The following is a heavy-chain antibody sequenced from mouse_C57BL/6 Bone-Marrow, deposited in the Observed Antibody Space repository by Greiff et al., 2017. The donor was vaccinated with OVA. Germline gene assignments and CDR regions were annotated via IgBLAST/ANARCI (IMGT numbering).Heavy chain of an antibody. CDR2: IDPSDSYT. V-gene: IGHV1-69*01. D-gene: IGHD2-5*01. CDR3: ASGYSNGFDY. Sequence: QVQLQQPGAELVMPGASVKLSCKASGYTFTSYWMHWVKQRPGQGLEWIGEIDPSDSYTNYNQKFKGKSTLTVDKSSSTAYMQLSSLTSEDSAVYYCASGYSNGFDYWGQGTTLTVSS. J-gene: IGHJ2*01. CDR1: GYTFTSYW.